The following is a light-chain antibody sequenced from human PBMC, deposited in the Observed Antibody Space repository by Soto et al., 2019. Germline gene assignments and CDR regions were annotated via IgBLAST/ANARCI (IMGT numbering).Light chain of an antibody. CDR2: DAY. J-gene: IGKJ1*01. V-gene: IGKV3-11*01. Sequence: EVVLTQSPVTLSLSPGERATLSCRASQSFRGLLAWYQQKPGQAPRLLIYDAYNRATGIPPRFSGSGSGTDFTLTISSLEPEDSAVYYCQQRSNWLWTFGQGTKVEIK. CDR1: QSFRGL. CDR3: QQRSNWLWT.